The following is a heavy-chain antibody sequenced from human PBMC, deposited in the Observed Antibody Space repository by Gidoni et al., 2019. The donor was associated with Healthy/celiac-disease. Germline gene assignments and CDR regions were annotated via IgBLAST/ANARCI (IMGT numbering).Heavy chain of an antibody. CDR3: ARAHLLPTIGFYYYYMDV. J-gene: IGHJ6*03. CDR2: ISYDGGNK. Sequence: QVQLVESGGGVVQPGRSLRLSCAASGFTFSTYSVHWVRQSPGKGLEWVAFISYDGGNKYYADSVMGRFTISRDNSKNTLFLQMNSLRGEDTALYYCARAHLLPTIGFYYYYMDVWGRGTTVTVSS. D-gene: IGHD3-22*01. CDR1: GFTFSTYS. V-gene: IGHV3-30-3*01.